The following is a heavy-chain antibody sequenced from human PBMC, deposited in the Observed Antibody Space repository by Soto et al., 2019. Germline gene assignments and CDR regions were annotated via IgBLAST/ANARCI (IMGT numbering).Heavy chain of an antibody. CDR2: IIPIFGTA. J-gene: IGHJ4*02. Sequence: SVKVSCKASGGTFSSYAISWVRQAPGQGLEWMGGIIPIFGTANYAQKFQGRVTITADESTSTAYMELSSLRSEDTAVYYCAKSKRPTATTTTYYFDYSVQGTLVTDST. CDR1: GGTFSSYA. D-gene: IGHD4-4*01. CDR3: AKSKRPTATTTTYYFDY. V-gene: IGHV1-69*13.